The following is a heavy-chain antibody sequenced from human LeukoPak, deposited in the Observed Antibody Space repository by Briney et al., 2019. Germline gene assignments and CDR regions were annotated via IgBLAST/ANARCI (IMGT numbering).Heavy chain of an antibody. CDR3: ARQYDILTGYIWLSWFDP. V-gene: IGHV4-39*01. Sequence: PSETLSLTCTVSGCAISSSSYYWGWIRQPPGKGLEWIGSIYYSGSTYYNPSLKSRVTISVDTSKNQFSLKLSSVTAADTAVYYYARQYDILTGYIWLSWFDPWGQGTLVTVSS. D-gene: IGHD3-9*01. J-gene: IGHJ5*02. CDR1: GCAISSSSYY. CDR2: IYYSGST.